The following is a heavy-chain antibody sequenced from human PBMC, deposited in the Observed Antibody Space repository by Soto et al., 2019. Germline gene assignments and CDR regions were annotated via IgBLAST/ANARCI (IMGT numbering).Heavy chain of an antibody. V-gene: IGHV1-69*12. D-gene: IGHD2-15*01. CDR2: GIPMFDTP. J-gene: IGHJ4*02. CDR1: GGTFSSDS. Sequence: QVQLVQSGAEVKKPGSSVKVSCKASGGTFSSDSFSWVRQAPGQGLEWMGEGIPMFDTPLYAKKFQDKVTITADESTSTAYMQLSSLRSGDTAVYYCARSGGLDRDFNYWGQGSLVTVSS. CDR3: ARSGGLDRDFNY.